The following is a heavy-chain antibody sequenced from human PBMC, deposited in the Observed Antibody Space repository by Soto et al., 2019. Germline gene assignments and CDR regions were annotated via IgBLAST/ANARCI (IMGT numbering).Heavy chain of an antibody. J-gene: IGHJ6*02. V-gene: IGHV4-34*01. Sequence: SETLSLTCAVNGGSFSGYYWSWIRQPPGRGLEWIGEINHSGRTNLNPSLKSRVSTSVDTSKNHFSLRLSSVTAADTAVYYCAKARGYYYGMDVWGQGTTVTVSS. CDR3: AKARGYYYGMDV. CDR1: GGSFSGYY. CDR2: INHSGRT.